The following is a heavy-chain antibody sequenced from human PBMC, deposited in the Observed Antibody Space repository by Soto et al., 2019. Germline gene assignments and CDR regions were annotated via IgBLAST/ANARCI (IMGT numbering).Heavy chain of an antibody. CDR2: IYSGGSK. V-gene: IGHV3-66*01. CDR3: ARESIVGTTDDGFDI. Sequence: PGGSLRLSCAASGFTFSSYAMSWVRQAPGKGLEWVSAIYSGGSKYYADSVKGRFSISRDNAKNTLYLQMNSLRAEDTAVYYCARESIVGTTDDGFDIWGQGTMVTVSS. J-gene: IGHJ3*02. CDR1: GFTFSSYA. D-gene: IGHD1-26*01.